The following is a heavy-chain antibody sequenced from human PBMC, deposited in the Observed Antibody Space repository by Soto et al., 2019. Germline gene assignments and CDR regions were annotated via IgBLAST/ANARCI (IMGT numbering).Heavy chain of an antibody. V-gene: IGHV4-39*01. CDR2: IYYSGRN. Sequence: QLQLQESGPGLVKPSETLSLTCTVSGGSISSSSYYWGWIRQPPGKGLEWIGSIYYSGRNYYNPSLKSRVTIPVDTSKNQFSLQLSSVTAADAAVYYCARHSNTPPWWLDYWGQGTLVTVSS. CDR3: ARHSNTPPWWLDY. D-gene: IGHD2-15*01. J-gene: IGHJ4*02. CDR1: GGSISSSSYY.